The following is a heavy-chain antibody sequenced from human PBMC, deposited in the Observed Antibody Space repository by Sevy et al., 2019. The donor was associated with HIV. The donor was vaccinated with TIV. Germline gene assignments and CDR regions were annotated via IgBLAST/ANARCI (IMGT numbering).Heavy chain of an antibody. J-gene: IGHJ6*02. CDR3: AKDSRYCSSTSCAIGYYGMDV. D-gene: IGHD2-2*01. V-gene: IGHV3-23*01. Sequence: GSLRLSCAASGFTFSSYAMSWVRQAPGKGLEWVSAISGSGGSTYYADSVKGRFTISRDNSKNTLYLQMNSLRAEDTAVYYCAKDSRYCSSTSCAIGYYGMDVWGQGTTVTVSS. CDR2: ISGSGGST. CDR1: GFTFSSYA.